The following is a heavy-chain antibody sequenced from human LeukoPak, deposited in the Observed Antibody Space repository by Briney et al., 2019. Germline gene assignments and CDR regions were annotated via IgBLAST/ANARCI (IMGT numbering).Heavy chain of an antibody. CDR1: GGTFSSYA. CDR3: ARGDSSLSPFDY. Sequence: SVKVSCKASGGTFSSYAISWVRQAPGQGLEWMGRIIPILGIANYAQKFQGRVTVTADKSTSTAYMELSSLRSEDTAVYYCARGDSSLSPFDYWGQGTLVTVSS. D-gene: IGHD3-22*01. CDR2: IIPILGIA. J-gene: IGHJ4*02. V-gene: IGHV1-69*04.